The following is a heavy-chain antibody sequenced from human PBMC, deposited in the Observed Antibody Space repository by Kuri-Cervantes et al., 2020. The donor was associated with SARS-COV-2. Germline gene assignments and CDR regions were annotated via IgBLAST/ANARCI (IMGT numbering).Heavy chain of an antibody. CDR3: ARDGFGYDYVWGSYRYDY. CDR1: GESFSGYY. Sequence: SETLSLTCAFYGESFSGYYWNWIRQSPGKGPEWIGEVNHRGSTNYNPSLKSRVTISVETSKNQFSLKLSSVTAADTAVYYCARDGFGYDYVWGSYRYDYWGQGTLVTVSS. CDR2: VNHRGST. V-gene: IGHV4-34*01. J-gene: IGHJ4*02. D-gene: IGHD3-16*02.